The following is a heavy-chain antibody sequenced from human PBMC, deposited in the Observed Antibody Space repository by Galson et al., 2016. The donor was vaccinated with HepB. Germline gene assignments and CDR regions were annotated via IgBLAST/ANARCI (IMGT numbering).Heavy chain of an antibody. V-gene: IGHV2-5*02. CDR3: AYRPGRGDGSGFYL. J-gene: IGHJ2*01. Sequence: PALVKPPQTLTLTCTLSGFSLRTNKVGVGWTRQPPEKALAWLAVVYWDGEKRYSPSLKGRATITADNSKNQVVLTVTNVDPVDTGTYYCAYRPGRGDGSGFYLWGRGTLVTVSS. CDR2: VYWDGEK. D-gene: IGHD1-26*01. CDR1: GFSLRTNKVG.